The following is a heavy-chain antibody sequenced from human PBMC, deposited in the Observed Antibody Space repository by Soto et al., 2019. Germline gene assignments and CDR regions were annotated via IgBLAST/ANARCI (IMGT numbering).Heavy chain of an antibody. V-gene: IGHV4-59*08. CDR2: VSNTATT. CDR3: ARHNYDSSAYYHYYYGMYV. Sequence: PSETLSLTCTVSGASIINHYWAWIRQSPGRGLESIGYVSNTATTTYNPSLKNRVTISVDASKSQFSLKLRSVTAADTAVYYCARHNYDSSAYYHYYYGMYVWGQGTTVTVS. D-gene: IGHD3-22*01. CDR1: GASIINHY. J-gene: IGHJ6*02.